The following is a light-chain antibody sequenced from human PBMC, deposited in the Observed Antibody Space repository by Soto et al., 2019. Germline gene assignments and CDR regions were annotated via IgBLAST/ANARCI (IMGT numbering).Light chain of an antibody. CDR1: QSVTNSF. Sequence: EIVLAQSPGPLSLSTGERATLSCRASQSVTNSFLAWYQQKPGQAPRLLIYGASRRATGIPDRFTGSGSGTDFTLTISRLEPEDFAVYYCQQYVSSPWAFGQGGKVAI. J-gene: IGKJ1*01. V-gene: IGKV3-20*01. CDR3: QQYVSSPWA. CDR2: GAS.